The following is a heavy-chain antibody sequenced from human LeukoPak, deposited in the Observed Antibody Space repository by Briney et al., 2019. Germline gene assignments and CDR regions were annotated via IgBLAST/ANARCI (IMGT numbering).Heavy chain of an antibody. V-gene: IGHV3-21*01. CDR2: ISRSSNYK. CDR3: AKLAKYFYGSETYYFFEH. J-gene: IGHJ4*02. Sequence: SPGGSLRLSCAASGFSFSSYSMHWVRQAPGKGLEWFSSISRSSNYKFYADSVKGRFTISRDNAKNSLYLQMNSLRAEDTAVYYCAKLAKYFYGSETYYFFEHWGQGTPLTASS. D-gene: IGHD3-10*01. CDR1: GFSFSSYS.